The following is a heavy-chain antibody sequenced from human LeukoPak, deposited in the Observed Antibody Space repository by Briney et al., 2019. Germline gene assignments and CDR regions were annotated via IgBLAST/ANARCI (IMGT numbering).Heavy chain of an antibody. V-gene: IGHV3-15*01. J-gene: IGHJ4*02. CDR3: AKDEGRLQLVDFDY. Sequence: GGSLRLSCAASGFTFSNAWMSWVRQAPGKGLEWVGRIKSKTDGGTTDYAAPVKGRFTISRDDSKNTLYLQMNSLRAEDTAVYYCAKDEGRLQLVDFDYWGQGTLVTVSS. D-gene: IGHD6-13*01. CDR1: GFTFSNAW. CDR2: IKSKTDGGTT.